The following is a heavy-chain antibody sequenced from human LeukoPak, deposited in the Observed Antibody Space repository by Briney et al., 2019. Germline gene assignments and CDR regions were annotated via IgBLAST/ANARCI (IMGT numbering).Heavy chain of an antibody. CDR2: INHSGST. CDR1: GGSISSYY. V-gene: IGHV4-34*01. D-gene: IGHD2-2*02. J-gene: IGHJ4*02. CDR3: ARILRYCSSTSCYTSPMGIDY. Sequence: SETLSLTCTVSGGSISSYYWSWIRQPPGKGLEWIGEINHSGSTNYNPSLKSRVTISVDTSKNQFSLKLSSVTAADTAVYYCARILRYCSSTSCYTSPMGIDYWGQGTLVTVSS.